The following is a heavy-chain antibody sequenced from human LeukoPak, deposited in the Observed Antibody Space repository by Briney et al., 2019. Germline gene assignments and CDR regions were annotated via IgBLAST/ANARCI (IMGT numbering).Heavy chain of an antibody. CDR1: GYTFTGYY. D-gene: IGHD3-3*01. V-gene: IGHV1-2*02. CDR2: INPNSGGT. CDR3: ARGNYDFWSGYYPVFDY. J-gene: IGHJ4*02. Sequence: ASVKVSCKASGYTFTGYYMHWVRQAPGHGLEWMGWINPNSGGTNYAQKFQGRVTMTRDTSISTAYMELSRPRSDDTAVYYCARGNYDFWSGYYPVFDYWGQGTLVTVSS.